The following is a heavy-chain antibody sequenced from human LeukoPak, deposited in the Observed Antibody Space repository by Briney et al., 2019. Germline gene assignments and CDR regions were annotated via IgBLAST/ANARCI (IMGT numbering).Heavy chain of an antibody. V-gene: IGHV1-69*13. J-gene: IGHJ5*02. CDR1: GGTFSTYA. CDR2: IIPIFGTA. Sequence: GASVKVSCKASGGTFSTYAISWVRQAPGQGPEWMGGIIPIFGTANYAQKFQDRVTITADESTSTTYMELSSLRSDDTAVYYCARDRSFDPWGQGTLVTVSS. CDR3: ARDRSFDP. D-gene: IGHD3-16*02.